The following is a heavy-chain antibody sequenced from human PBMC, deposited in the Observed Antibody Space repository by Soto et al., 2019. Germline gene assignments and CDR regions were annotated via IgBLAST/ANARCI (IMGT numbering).Heavy chain of an antibody. Sequence: ETLSLTCTVSCCSISSSSYYLGCIRQPPGKGLEWIGSIYYSGSTYYNPSLKSRVTISVDTSKNQFSLKLSSVTAADTAVYYCASGYRSRWKRLFDYGGQGTVVTVS. D-gene: IGHD6-13*01. CDR2: IYYSGST. J-gene: IGHJ4*02. V-gene: IGHV4-39*01. CDR1: CCSISSSSYY. CDR3: ASGYRSRWKRLFDY.